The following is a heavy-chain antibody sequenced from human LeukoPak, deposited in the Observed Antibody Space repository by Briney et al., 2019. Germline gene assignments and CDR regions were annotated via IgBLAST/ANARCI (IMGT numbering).Heavy chain of an antibody. CDR1: GFTFSSYA. J-gene: IGHJ4*02. CDR2: ISGSGGST. Sequence: PGGSLRLSCAASGFTFSSYAMRWVRQAPGKGLEWVSAISGSGGSTYYADSVKGRFTISRDNSKNTLYLQMNSLRAEDTAVYYCAKDKIWSSSFNFDYWGQGTLVTVSS. CDR3: AKDKIWSSSFNFDY. V-gene: IGHV3-23*01. D-gene: IGHD6-6*01.